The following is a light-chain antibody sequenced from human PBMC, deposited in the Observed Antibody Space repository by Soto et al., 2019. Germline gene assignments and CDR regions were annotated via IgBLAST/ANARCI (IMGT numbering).Light chain of an antibody. CDR2: AAS. CDR3: QQSYSTLTT. Sequence: DIQMTQSPSSLSASVGDRVTITCRASQSISSYLNWYQQKPGKAPKLLIYAASSLQSGVPSRFSGSGSGTDFTLTISSLQPEDFATYYCQQSYSTLTTLGQGTKVEIK. CDR1: QSISSY. V-gene: IGKV1-39*01. J-gene: IGKJ1*01.